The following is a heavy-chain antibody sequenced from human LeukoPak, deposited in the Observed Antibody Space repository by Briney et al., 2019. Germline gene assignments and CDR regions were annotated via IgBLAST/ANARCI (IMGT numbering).Heavy chain of an antibody. D-gene: IGHD3-3*01. Sequence: GGSLRLSCAASGFTFSSYWMSWVRQAPGKGLEWVANIKQDGSEKYYVDSVKGRFTISRDNAKNSLYLQMNSLRAEDTAVYYCARDRGGTDDFWSGYYTGYFDYWGQGTLVTVSS. J-gene: IGHJ4*02. CDR3: ARDRGGTDDFWSGYYTGYFDY. V-gene: IGHV3-7*01. CDR2: IKQDGSEK. CDR1: GFTFSSYW.